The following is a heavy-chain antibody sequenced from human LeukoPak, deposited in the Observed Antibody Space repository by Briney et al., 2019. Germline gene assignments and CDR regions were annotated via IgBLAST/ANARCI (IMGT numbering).Heavy chain of an antibody. J-gene: IGHJ6*02. CDR1: GGSFSGYY. CDR2: ISYSGTT. D-gene: IGHD3-9*01. CDR3: ARSLEDTDLGDTTGFYYFGMDV. V-gene: IGHV4-59*01. Sequence: SETLSLTCAVYGGSFSGYYWSWIRQPPGKGLEWIGYISYSGTTNYNPSLKSRVTISVDASKSQFSLKLTSVTAADTAIYYCARSLEDTDLGDTTGFYYFGMDVWGQGTTVTVSS.